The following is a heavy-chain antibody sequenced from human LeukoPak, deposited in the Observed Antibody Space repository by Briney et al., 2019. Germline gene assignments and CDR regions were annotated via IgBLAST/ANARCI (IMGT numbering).Heavy chain of an antibody. Sequence: GGSLRLSCAASGFTFDDYAMHWVRQAPGKGLEWVSYISSSGSTIYYADSVKGRFTISRDNAKNSLYLQMNSLRAEDTAVYYCARAWSSGWYEGFDYWGQGTLVTVSS. CDR2: ISSSGSTI. CDR3: ARAWSSGWYEGFDY. CDR1: GFTFDDYA. D-gene: IGHD6-19*01. J-gene: IGHJ4*02. V-gene: IGHV3-11*01.